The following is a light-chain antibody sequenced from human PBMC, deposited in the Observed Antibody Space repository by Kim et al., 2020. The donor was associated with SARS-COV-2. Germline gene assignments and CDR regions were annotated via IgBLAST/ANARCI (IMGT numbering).Light chain of an antibody. CDR2: DVS. J-gene: IGLJ1*01. Sequence: GQSITISSAGTSSDVGGYNYDSWYQQHPGKAPKLMIYDVSNRPSGVSNRFSGSKSANTASLTISGLQAEDEADYYCSSYRSRSTYVFGTGTKVTVL. V-gene: IGLV2-14*03. CDR3: SSYRSRSTYV. CDR1: SSDVGGYNY.